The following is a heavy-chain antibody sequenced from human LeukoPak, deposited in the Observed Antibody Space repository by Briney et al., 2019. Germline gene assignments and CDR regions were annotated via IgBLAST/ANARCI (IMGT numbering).Heavy chain of an antibody. CDR3: AYDSPHQFDY. Sequence: ASVKVSCKASGGTFSSYAISWVRQAPGQGLEWMGRIIPILGIADYAQKFQGRVTITADKSTSTAYMELSSLRSEDTAVYYCAYDSPHQFDYWGQGTLVTVSS. V-gene: IGHV1-69*04. J-gene: IGHJ4*02. CDR2: IIPILGIA. CDR1: GGTFSSYA. D-gene: IGHD3-22*01.